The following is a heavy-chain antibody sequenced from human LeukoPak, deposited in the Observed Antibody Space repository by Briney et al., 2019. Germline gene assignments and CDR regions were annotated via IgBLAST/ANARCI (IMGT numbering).Heavy chain of an antibody. Sequence: GGSLRLSCAASGFTFSSYWMSWVHQAPGKGLEWVANIKQDGSEKYYVDSVKGRFTISRDNAKNSLYLQMNSLRAEDTAVYYCARENYDFWSGLNWFDPWGQGTLVTVSS. J-gene: IGHJ5*02. V-gene: IGHV3-7*01. CDR3: ARENYDFWSGLNWFDP. D-gene: IGHD3-3*01. CDR2: IKQDGSEK. CDR1: GFTFSSYW.